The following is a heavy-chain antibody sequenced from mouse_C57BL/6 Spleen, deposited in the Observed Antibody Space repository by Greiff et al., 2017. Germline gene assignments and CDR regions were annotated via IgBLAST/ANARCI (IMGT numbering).Heavy chain of an antibody. V-gene: IGHV1-53*01. Sequence: QVQLQQPGTELVKPGASVKLSCKASGYTFTSYWMHWVKQRPGQGLEWIGNINPSNGGTNYNEKFKSKATLTVDKSSSTAYMQLSSLTSEDSAVYYWAREGTTVVATESYFDYWGQGTTLTVSS. CDR2: INPSNGGT. CDR1: GYTFTSYW. J-gene: IGHJ2*01. CDR3: AREGTTVVATESYFDY. D-gene: IGHD1-1*01.